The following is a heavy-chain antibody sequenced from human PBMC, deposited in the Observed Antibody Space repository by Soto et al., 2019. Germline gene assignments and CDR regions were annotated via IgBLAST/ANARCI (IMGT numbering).Heavy chain of an antibody. J-gene: IGHJ4*02. V-gene: IGHV3-23*01. Sequence: LRLSCAASGFTFSSYAMSWIRQAPGKGLEWVSAISGSGGSTYYADSVKGRFTISRDNSKNTLYLQMNSLRAEDTAVYYCAKDALAYDSSLFDYWGQGTLVTVSS. CDR1: GFTFSSYA. CDR3: AKDALAYDSSLFDY. CDR2: ISGSGGST. D-gene: IGHD3-22*01.